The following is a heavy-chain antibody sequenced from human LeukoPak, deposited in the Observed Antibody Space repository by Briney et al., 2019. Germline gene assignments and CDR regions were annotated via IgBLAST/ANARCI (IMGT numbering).Heavy chain of an antibody. V-gene: IGHV4-30-4*01. D-gene: IGHD5-18*01. Sequence: PSETLSLTCTVSGGSISSGDYYWSWIRQPPGKGLERIGYIYYSGSTYYNPSLKSRVTISVDTSKNQFSLKLSSVTAAGTAVYYCARDSVDTAMGTYYYGMDVWGQGTTVTVSS. CDR3: ARDSVDTAMGTYYYGMDV. CDR1: GGSISSGDYY. CDR2: IYYSGST. J-gene: IGHJ6*02.